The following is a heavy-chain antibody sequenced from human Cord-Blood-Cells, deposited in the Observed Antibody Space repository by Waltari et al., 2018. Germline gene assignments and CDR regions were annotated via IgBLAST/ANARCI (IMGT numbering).Heavy chain of an antibody. D-gene: IGHD2-15*01. V-gene: IGHV3-73*02. CDR3: TMLVRESYYFDY. Sequence: EVQLVESGGGLVQPGGSLKLSCAAYGFTLRASAMHLVRPASGQGLEWVGRIRSKANSYATAYAASVKGRFTISRDDSKNTAYLQMNSLKTEDTAVYYCTMLVRESYYFDYWGQGTLVTVSS. CDR2: IRSKANSYAT. CDR1: GFTLRASA. J-gene: IGHJ4*02.